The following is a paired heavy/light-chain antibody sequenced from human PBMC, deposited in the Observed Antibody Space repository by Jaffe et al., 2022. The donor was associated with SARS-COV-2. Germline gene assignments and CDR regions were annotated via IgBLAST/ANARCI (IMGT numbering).Light chain of an antibody. CDR1: QSVYSTY. CDR3: QHFDKSGLT. CDR2: GAS. V-gene: IGKV3-20*01. Sequence: DIVLTQSPGTLSLSPGERATLSCRASQSVYSTYLAWYQQKVGQAPSLLIYGASSRATGIPDRFSGSGSGTDFTLTISRLEPEDFAVYYCQHFDKSGLTFGGGTKVEIK. J-gene: IGKJ4*01.
Heavy chain of an antibody. J-gene: IGHJ6*02. CDR3: GRYCASTRSSCGPPNYYYGMDV. CDR2: ISGSGGTT. D-gene: IGHD2-2*01. CDR1: GFTFSSYA. V-gene: IGHV3-23*01. Sequence: EVQLLESGGGLVEPGGPLRLSCAASGFTFSSYAMSWVRQAPGKGLEWVSTISGSGGTTYYPDSVKGRFTISRDNSKNTLYLQMNSLRAEDTAVYYCGRYCASTRSSCGPPNYYYGMDVWGQGTTVTVSS.